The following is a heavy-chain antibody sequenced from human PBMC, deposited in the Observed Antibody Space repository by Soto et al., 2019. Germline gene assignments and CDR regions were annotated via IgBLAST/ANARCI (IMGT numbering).Heavy chain of an antibody. Sequence: VSGPTLVNPTQPLTLTCTFSGFSLSTSGMRVSWIRQPPGKALEWLARIDLDDDKFYSTSLRTRLTISKDTSKNQVVLTMTNMDPVDTATYYCAKTGTDGSWFDPWGQGTLVTVSS. D-gene: IGHD5-12*01. V-gene: IGHV2-70*04. J-gene: IGHJ5*02. CDR1: GFSLSTSGMR. CDR3: AKTGTDGSWFDP. CDR2: IDLDDDK.